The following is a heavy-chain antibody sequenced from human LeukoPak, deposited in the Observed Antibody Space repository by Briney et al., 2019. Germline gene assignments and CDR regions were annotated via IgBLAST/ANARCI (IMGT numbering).Heavy chain of an antibody. D-gene: IGHD2-15*01. CDR1: GGTFSSYA. J-gene: IGHJ3*02. CDR2: IIPILGIA. CDR3: ARSGYCSGGSCHAQNAFDI. Sequence: ASVKVSCKASGGTFSSYAISWVRQAPGQGLEWMGRIIPILGIANYAQKFQGRVTITADKSTSTAYMELSSLRSEDTAVYYCARSGYCSGGSCHAQNAFDIWGQGTMVTVSS. V-gene: IGHV1-69*04.